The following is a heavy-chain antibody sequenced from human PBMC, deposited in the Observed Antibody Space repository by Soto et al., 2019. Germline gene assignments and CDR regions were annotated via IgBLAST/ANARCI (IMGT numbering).Heavy chain of an antibody. CDR1: GYTFSDYY. CDR2: ISANNGNT. D-gene: IGHD3-3*01. CDR3: AREYYDFWSGYYNRRYYYYMDV. J-gene: IGHJ6*03. V-gene: IGHV1-18*04. Sequence: ASVKVSCKASGYTFSDYYIHWVRQAPGHGLEKMGWISANNGNTNYAQKLQGRVTMTTDTSTSTDYMELRSLRSDDTAVYYCAREYYDFWSGYYNRRYYYYMDVWGKGTTVTVSS.